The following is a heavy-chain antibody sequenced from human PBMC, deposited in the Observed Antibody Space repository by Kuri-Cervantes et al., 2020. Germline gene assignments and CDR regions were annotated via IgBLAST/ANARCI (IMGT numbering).Heavy chain of an antibody. CDR1: GFTFDDYA. CDR2: ISWNSGTI. Sequence: SLKISCAASGFTFDDYAIHWVRQAPGKGLEWVSGISWNSGTINYADSVKGRFIISRDNANNSLYLQMSSLRPEDTALYYCAKAKDNYVWGTGRPFDSWGQGTLVTVSS. V-gene: IGHV3-9*01. D-gene: IGHD3-16*01. CDR3: AKAKDNYVWGTGRPFDS. J-gene: IGHJ4*02.